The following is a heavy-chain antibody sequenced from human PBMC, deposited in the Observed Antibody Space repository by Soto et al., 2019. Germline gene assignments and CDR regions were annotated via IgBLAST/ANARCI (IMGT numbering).Heavy chain of an antibody. J-gene: IGHJ4*02. CDR2: ISYDGSNK. V-gene: IGHV3-30*18. CDR1: GFTFSSYG. Sequence: QVQLVESGGGVVQPGRSLRLSCAASGFTFSSYGMHWVRQAPGKGLEWVAVISYDGSNKYYADSVKGRFTISRDNSKNTLYLQMNSLRAEDTAVYYCAKAKRGSSSSSDYWGQGTLVTVSS. D-gene: IGHD6-6*01. CDR3: AKAKRGSSSSSDY.